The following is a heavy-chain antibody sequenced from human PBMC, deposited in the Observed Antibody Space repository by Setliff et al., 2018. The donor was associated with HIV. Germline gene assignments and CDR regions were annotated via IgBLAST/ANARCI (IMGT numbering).Heavy chain of an antibody. CDR2: INHSGST. J-gene: IGHJ4*02. D-gene: IGHD3-9*01. V-gene: IGHV4-34*01. Sequence: KPSETLSLTCAVYGGSFSGYYWTWIRQPPGKGLEWIGEINHSGSTNYNPSLKSRVTISVDTSKNQFSLKLSSVTAADTAVYYCARYYDILTGYYTLGFDYWGQGTLVTV. CDR3: ARYYDILTGYYTLGFDY. CDR1: GGSFSGYY.